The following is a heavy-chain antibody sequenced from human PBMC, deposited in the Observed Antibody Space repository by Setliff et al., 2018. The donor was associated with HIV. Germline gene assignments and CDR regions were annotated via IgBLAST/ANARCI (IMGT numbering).Heavy chain of an antibody. D-gene: IGHD1-26*01. CDR3: ARGTGSYSYFDS. V-gene: IGHV1-69*13. J-gene: IGHJ4*02. CDR1: RGTFRNSA. CDR2: IITLFGEA. Sequence: SVKVSCKASRGTFRNSAINWVRQAPGQGLVWMGGIITLFGEANYAQKFQGRVTITADESTSTAYMELNSLRSDDAAVYFCARGTGSYSYFDSWGLGTLVTVSS.